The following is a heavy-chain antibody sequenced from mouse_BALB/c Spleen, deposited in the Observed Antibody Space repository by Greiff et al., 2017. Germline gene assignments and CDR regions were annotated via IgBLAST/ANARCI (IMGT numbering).Heavy chain of an antibody. CDR1: GYAFSSSW. CDR2: IYPGDGDT. CDR3: ARGGYGSSYGYAMDY. V-gene: IGHV1-82*01. Sequence: QVQLQQSGPELVKPGASVKISCKASGYAFSSSWMNWVKQRPGQGLEWIGRIYPGDGDTNYNGKFKGKATLTADKSSSTAYMQLSSLTSVDSAVYFCARGGYGSSYGYAMDYWGQGTSVTVSS. D-gene: IGHD1-1*01. J-gene: IGHJ4*01.